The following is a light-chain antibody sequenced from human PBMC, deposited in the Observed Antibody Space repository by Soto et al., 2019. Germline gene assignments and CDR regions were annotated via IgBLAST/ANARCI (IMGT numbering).Light chain of an antibody. CDR1: QGISSY. Sequence: DIQLTQSPSFLSASVGDRVTITFRASQGISSYLAWYQQEPGKAPKFLIYAASTFQSGVPSRFSGSGSGTEFTLTISSLQPEDFATYYCQQLNDYPITFGQGTRLEIK. CDR2: AAS. J-gene: IGKJ5*01. V-gene: IGKV1-9*01. CDR3: QQLNDYPIT.